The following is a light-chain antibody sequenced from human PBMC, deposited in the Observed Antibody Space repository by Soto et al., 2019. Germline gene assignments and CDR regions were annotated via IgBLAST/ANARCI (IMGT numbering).Light chain of an antibody. CDR3: QQRSNWPPWT. CDR1: QTVSSF. V-gene: IGKV3-11*01. J-gene: IGKJ1*01. Sequence: EIVLTQSPATLSLSPGERATLFCRASQTVSSFLAWYQQKPGQAPRLLIYDASHRATGIPARFSGSGSGTDFTLTISSLEPEDFAVYYCQQRSNWPPWTFGQGTKVDIK. CDR2: DAS.